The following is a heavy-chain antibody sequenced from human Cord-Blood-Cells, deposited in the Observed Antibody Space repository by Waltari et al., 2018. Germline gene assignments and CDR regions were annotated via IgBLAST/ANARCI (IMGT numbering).Heavy chain of an antibody. V-gene: IGHV1-2*02. CDR3: ARDSGTGTTKFDFDY. J-gene: IGHJ4*02. CDR1: GYPFNGYY. Sequence: QVQLVQSGAEVKKPGASVKVSCKASGYPFNGYYLHWVRQAPGQGLEWMGWINPNSGGTNYAQKFQGRVTMTRDTSISTAYMELSRLRSDDTAVYYCARDSGTGTTKFDFDYWGQGTLVTVSS. CDR2: INPNSGGT. D-gene: IGHD1-1*01.